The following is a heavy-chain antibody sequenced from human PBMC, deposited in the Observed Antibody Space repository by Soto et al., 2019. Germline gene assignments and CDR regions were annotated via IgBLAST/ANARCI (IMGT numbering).Heavy chain of an antibody. CDR3: AREVRLAAGVVAATSSGYGMDV. CDR1: GYTFTGYY. J-gene: IGHJ6*02. D-gene: IGHD2-15*01. Sequence: GASVKVSCKASGYTFTGYYMHWVRQAPGQGLEWMGWINPNSGGTNYAQKFQGRVTMTRDTSISTAYMELSRLRSDDTAVYYCAREVRLAAGVVAATSSGYGMDVWGQGTTVTVSS. V-gene: IGHV1-2*02. CDR2: INPNSGGT.